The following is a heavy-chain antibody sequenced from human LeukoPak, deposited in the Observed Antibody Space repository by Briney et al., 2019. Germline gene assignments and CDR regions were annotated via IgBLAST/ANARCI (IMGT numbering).Heavy chain of an antibody. D-gene: IGHD2-21*01. Sequence: GGSLRLSCAASGLTFSAYAMHWVRQAPGKGLAWVAVISNDGRDKHYADSVKGRFTISRDNSKNTLYLQMNSLRVEDTAVYYCARDESMIADYYFTYWSQGTLVTVSS. CDR1: GLTFSAYA. CDR3: ARDESMIADYYFTY. J-gene: IGHJ4*02. CDR2: ISNDGRDK. V-gene: IGHV3-30*04.